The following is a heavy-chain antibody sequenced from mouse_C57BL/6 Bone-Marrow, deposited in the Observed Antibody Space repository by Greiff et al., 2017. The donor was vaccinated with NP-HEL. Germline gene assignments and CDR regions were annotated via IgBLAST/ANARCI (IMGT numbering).Heavy chain of an antibody. V-gene: IGHV5-16*01. CDR3: AREAYYYGDYYAMDY. D-gene: IGHD1-1*01. CDR2: INYDGSST. Sequence: EVQLVESEGGLVQPGSSMKLSCTASGFTFSDYYMAWVRQVPEKGLEWVANINYDGSSTYYLDSLKSRFIISRDNAKNILYLQMSSLKSEDTATYYCAREAYYYGDYYAMDYWGQGTSVTVSS. J-gene: IGHJ4*01. CDR1: GFTFSDYY.